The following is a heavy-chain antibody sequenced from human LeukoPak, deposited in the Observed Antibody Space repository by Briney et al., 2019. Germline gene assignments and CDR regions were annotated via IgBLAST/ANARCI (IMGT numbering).Heavy chain of an antibody. V-gene: IGHV3-53*01. CDR1: GFTVSGHY. CDR3: ASGSGYCGVAAYFQH. D-gene: IGHD3-22*01. Sequence: GGSLRLSCAVSGFTVSGHYMSWVRQAPGKGLEWVSIIYSGGNTYYADSVKGRFTISRDNSKNTLYLQMNSLRAEDTAVYYSASGSGYCGVAAYFQHWGQGPLVTVSS. CDR2: IYSGGNT. J-gene: IGHJ1*01.